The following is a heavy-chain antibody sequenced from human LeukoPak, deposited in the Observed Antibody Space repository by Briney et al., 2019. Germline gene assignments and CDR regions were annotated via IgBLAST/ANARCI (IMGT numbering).Heavy chain of an antibody. CDR3: ARDIGEDGYNLGGVNY. D-gene: IGHD5-12*01. J-gene: IGHJ4*02. V-gene: IGHV1-69*04. Sequence: SVTVSCKASGGTFSSYAISWVRQAPGQGLEWMGRIIPILGIANYAQKFQGRVTITADKSTSTAYMELSSLRSEDTAVYYCARDIGEDGYNLGGVNYWGQGTLVTVSS. CDR1: GGTFSSYA. CDR2: IIPILGIA.